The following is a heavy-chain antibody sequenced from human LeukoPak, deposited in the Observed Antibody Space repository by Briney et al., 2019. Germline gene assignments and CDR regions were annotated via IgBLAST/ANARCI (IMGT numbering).Heavy chain of an antibody. J-gene: IGHJ4*02. Sequence: ASVKVSCKASGYTFTGYYMHWVRQAPGQGLEWMGRINPNSGGTNYAQKFQGRVTMTRDTSASTAYMELSRLRSDDTAVYYCARTRSGSYPFDYWGQGTLVTVSS. D-gene: IGHD3-10*01. CDR1: GYTFTGYY. CDR2: INPNSGGT. CDR3: ARTRSGSYPFDY. V-gene: IGHV1-2*06.